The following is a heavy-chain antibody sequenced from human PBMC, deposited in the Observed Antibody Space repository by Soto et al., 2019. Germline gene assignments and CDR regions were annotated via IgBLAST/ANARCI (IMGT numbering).Heavy chain of an antibody. CDR1: GYIFVNYG. CDR2: ISPYTGNT. CDR3: VMVDNYVTPTPQDV. Sequence: QVQLVQSGDEVKKPGASVKVSCKASGYIFVNYGIAWVRQAPGQGLEWMGWISPYTGNTHSATKVQGRLTMTTDTSTSTAYMDLGSLTSDDTAVYYCVMVDNYVTPTPQDVWGPATTVTVSS. J-gene: IGHJ6*02. V-gene: IGHV1-18*01. D-gene: IGHD3-16*01.